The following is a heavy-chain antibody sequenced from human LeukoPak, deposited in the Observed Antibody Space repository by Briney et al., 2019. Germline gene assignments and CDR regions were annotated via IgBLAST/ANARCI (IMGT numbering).Heavy chain of an antibody. D-gene: IGHD3-10*01. CDR2: INSGGST. CDR1: GFTVSSNY. J-gene: IGHJ4*02. Sequence: PGGSLRLSCAASGFTVSSNYMSWVHQAPGKGLEWVSVINSGGSTYYADSVKGRFTISRDNSKNTLYLQMNSLRAEDTAVYYCARDGNPLGALWSPFDYWGQGTLVTVSS. V-gene: IGHV3-53*01. CDR3: ARDGNPLGALWSPFDY.